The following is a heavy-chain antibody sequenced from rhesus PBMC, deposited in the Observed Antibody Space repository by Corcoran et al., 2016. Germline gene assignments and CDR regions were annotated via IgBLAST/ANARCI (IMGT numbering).Heavy chain of an antibody. CDR3: ATDLIPTGGWGRFDV. Sequence: EVQLVQSGAEVKKPGASVNISCKAPGYTFTDYYLHWLRQAPGKGLEGMGRVDTEEGKAKHAQQIQDRVTIPADTSTDTAYMEMSSLRSEDTAVDYCATDLIPTGGWGRFDVWGAGVLVTVSS. V-gene: IGHV1-111*02. CDR1: GYTFTDYY. J-gene: IGHJ5-1*01. CDR2: VDTEEGKA. D-gene: IGHD6-37*01.